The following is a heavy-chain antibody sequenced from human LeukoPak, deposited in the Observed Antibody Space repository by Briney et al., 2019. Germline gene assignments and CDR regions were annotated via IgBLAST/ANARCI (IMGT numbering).Heavy chain of an antibody. CDR3: ASRLNNNLSIPNFDY. CDR2: ISGSGSTI. D-gene: IGHD1-1*01. J-gene: IGHJ4*02. CDR1: GFTFRNYE. Sequence: GSLRLSCAAAGFTFRNYEMNWLRQTPGKGLEWIAYISGSGSTILYADSVKGRFTISRDHAKSSLYLHMNSLRGEDAAVYYCASRLNNNLSIPNFDYWGPGPLVTVSS. V-gene: IGHV3-48*03.